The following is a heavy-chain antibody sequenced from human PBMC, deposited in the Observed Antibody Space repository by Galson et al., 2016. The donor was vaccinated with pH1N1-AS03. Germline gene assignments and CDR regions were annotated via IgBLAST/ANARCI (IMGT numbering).Heavy chain of an antibody. CDR1: GGTFISYV. CDR2: IIPIFGTS. CDR3: ATEGYTGSLDRSDFNYNGMDV. V-gene: IGHV1-69*13. Sequence: SVKVSCKASGGTFISYVISWVRQAPGQGLEWMGEIIPIFGTSNYAQRFQGRVTITADESTSTAYMELSSLRSDDTAVYYWATEGYTGSLDRSDFNYNGMDVWGQGTTVTVSS. J-gene: IGHJ6*02. D-gene: IGHD1-26*01.